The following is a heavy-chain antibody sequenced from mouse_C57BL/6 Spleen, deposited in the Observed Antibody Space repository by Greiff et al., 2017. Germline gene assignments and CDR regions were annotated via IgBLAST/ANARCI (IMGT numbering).Heavy chain of an antibody. CDR3: ARIYCYCVSLFAY. V-gene: IGHV5-17*01. Sequence: EVQLVESGGGLVKPGGSLKLSCAASGFTFSDYGMHWVRQAPEKGLEWVAYISSGSSTIYYADTVKGRYTISRDNAKNTLFLQITSVRSVETAMYYCARIYCYCVSLFAYWGQGTLVTVSA. CDR2: ISSGSSTI. D-gene: IGHD2-12*01. CDR1: GFTFSDYG. J-gene: IGHJ3*01.